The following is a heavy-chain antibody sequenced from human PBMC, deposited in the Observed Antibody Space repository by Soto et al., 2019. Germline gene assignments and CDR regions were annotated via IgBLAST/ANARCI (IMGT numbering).Heavy chain of an antibody. CDR1: GYTFTSYD. J-gene: IGHJ6*04. CDR2: MNPNSGNT. Sequence: QVQLVQSGAEVKKPGASVKVSCKASGYTFTSYDINWVRQATGQGLEWMGWMNPNSGNTGYEQKLQGKVTMTRNTSISTAALELSSLRSEDTAVYYSARELSGGSRMDVWGKGTTVTVSS. V-gene: IGHV1-8*01. D-gene: IGHD3-10*01. CDR3: ARELSGGSRMDV.